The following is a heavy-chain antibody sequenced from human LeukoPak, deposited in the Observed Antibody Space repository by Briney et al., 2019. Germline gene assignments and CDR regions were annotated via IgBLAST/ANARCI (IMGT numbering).Heavy chain of an antibody. Sequence: GGSLRLSCAASGFTFSSYAMHWVRQAPGKGLEWVAVISYDGSNKYYADSVKDRFTISRDNSKNTVYLQMHSLRADDTAVYYCAKGSYYYDTSGYFDSWGHGALVTVSS. J-gene: IGHJ4*01. CDR2: ISYDGSNK. V-gene: IGHV3-30-3*01. D-gene: IGHD3-22*01. CDR1: GFTFSSYA. CDR3: AKGSYYYDTSGYFDS.